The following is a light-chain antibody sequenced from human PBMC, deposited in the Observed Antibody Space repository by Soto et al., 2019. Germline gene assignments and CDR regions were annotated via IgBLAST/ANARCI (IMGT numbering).Light chain of an antibody. Sequence: QSALAQPPSASGSPGQSVTISRTGTSSDVGGYNYVSWYQQHPGKAPKLMIYEVSKRPSGVPDRFSGSKSGNTASLTVSGLQAEDEADYYCSSYAGSNNLVFGTGTKVTVL. CDR3: SSYAGSNNLV. CDR2: EVS. CDR1: SSDVGGYNY. V-gene: IGLV2-8*01. J-gene: IGLJ1*01.